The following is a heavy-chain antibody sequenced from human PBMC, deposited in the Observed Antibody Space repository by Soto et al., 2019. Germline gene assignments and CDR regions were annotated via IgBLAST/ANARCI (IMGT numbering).Heavy chain of an antibody. Sequence: EVQLVESGGDLVQPGGSLRLSCAASGFSFSTYRMSWVRQAPGKGLEWVAHMNQDGSDKYYVDSVKGRFTISRDNTKKSLFLQMNSLRAEDTAVYYCLRDGGLTWGQGTLVTVSS. CDR3: LRDGGLT. D-gene: IGHD3-16*01. J-gene: IGHJ5*02. CDR1: GFSFSTYR. CDR2: MNQDGSDK. V-gene: IGHV3-7*04.